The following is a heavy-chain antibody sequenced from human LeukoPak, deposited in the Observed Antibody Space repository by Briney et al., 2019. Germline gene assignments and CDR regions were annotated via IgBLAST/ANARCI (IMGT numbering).Heavy chain of an antibody. J-gene: IGHJ4*02. D-gene: IGHD4-23*01. CDR1: GFTFSSYS. CDR3: ARGATVDYYFDY. Sequence: PGGSLRLSCAASGFTFSSYSMNWVRQAPGKGLEWVSSISSSSSYIYYADSVKGRFTISRDNAKNSLYLQMNSLRAEDTAVYYCARGATVDYYFDYWGQGTLVTVSS. V-gene: IGHV3-21*01. CDR2: ISSSSSYI.